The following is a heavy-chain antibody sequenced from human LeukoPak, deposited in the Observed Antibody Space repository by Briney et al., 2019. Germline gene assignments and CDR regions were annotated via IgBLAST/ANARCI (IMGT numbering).Heavy chain of an antibody. CDR1: GGSFSGYY. D-gene: IGHD2-2*01. CDR3: ARWGGIVVVPAALYGMDV. J-gene: IGHJ6*02. Sequence: SETLSLTCAVYGGSFSGYYWSWIRQPPGKGLEWIGEINHSGSTNYNPSLKSRVTISVDTSKNQFSLKLSSVTAADTAVHYCARWGGIVVVPAALYGMDVWGQGTTVTVSS. CDR2: INHSGST. V-gene: IGHV4-34*01.